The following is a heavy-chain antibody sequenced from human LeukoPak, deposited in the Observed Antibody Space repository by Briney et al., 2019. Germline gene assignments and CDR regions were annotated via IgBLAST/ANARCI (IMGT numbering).Heavy chain of an antibody. V-gene: IGHV3-11*06. J-gene: IGHJ4*02. CDR3: ARVGDILTGYPIDY. CDR2: ISGGSTYI. Sequence: GGSLRLSCAASGFTFSDYYMSWIRQAPGKGLEWVSSISGGSTYIYYADSVKGRFTISRDNAKNSLYLQMNSLRAEDTAVYYCARVGDILTGYPIDYWGQGTLVTVSS. D-gene: IGHD3-9*01. CDR1: GFTFSDYY.